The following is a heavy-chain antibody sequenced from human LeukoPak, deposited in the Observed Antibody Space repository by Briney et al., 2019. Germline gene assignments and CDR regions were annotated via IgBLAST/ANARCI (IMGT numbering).Heavy chain of an antibody. J-gene: IGHJ4*02. CDR2: ISWNSGSI. CDR3: AKDKDSLIAAAGIDY. Sequence: PGRSLRLSCAASGFTFDDYAMHWVRQAPGKGLEWVSGISWNSGSIGYADSVKGRFTISRDNAKNSLYLQMNSLRAEDTALYYCAKDKDSLIAAAGIDYWGQGTLVTVSS. D-gene: IGHD6-13*01. CDR1: GFTFDDYA. V-gene: IGHV3-9*01.